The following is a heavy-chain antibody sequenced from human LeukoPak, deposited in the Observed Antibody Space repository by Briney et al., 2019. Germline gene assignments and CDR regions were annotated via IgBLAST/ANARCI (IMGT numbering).Heavy chain of an antibody. V-gene: IGHV3-23*01. D-gene: IGHD2-2*02. J-gene: IGHJ4*02. Sequence: GSLRLSCAASGFTFSSYAMSWVRQAPGKGLEWVSGISGSGGSTYYADSVKGRFTISRDNSKNTLYLQMNSLRAEDTAVYYCAKGSNIVVVPAAIYDYWGQGTLVTVSS. CDR3: AKGSNIVVVPAAIYDY. CDR1: GFTFSSYA. CDR2: ISGSGGST.